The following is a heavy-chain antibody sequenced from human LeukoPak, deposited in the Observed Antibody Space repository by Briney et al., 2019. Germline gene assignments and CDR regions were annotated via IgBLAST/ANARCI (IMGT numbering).Heavy chain of an antibody. Sequence: SVKVSCKASGGSFSRYAISWVRQAPGQGLEWMGGIIPIFGTANYAQKFQGRVTITADESTSTAYMELSSLRSEDTAVYYCAGAPLDTHIPPDLWGRGTLVTVSS. D-gene: IGHD5-18*01. CDR1: GGSFSRYA. CDR3: AGAPLDTHIPPDL. CDR2: IIPIFGTA. J-gene: IGHJ2*01. V-gene: IGHV1-69*13.